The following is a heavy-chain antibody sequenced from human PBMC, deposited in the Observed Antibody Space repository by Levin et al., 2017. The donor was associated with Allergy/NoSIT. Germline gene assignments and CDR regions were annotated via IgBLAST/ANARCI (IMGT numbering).Heavy chain of an antibody. V-gene: IGHV4-34*01. CDR1: GGSISDYF. CDR2: ISHSGST. J-gene: IGHJ4*02. Sequence: PSETLSLTCAVYGGSISDYFWSWIRQPPGKGLEWIGEISHSGSTNYNPSLKSRVTISEDTSKNQFSLKLSSVTAADTAVYFCARDTYSSTWYKYWGQGTLVTVSS. D-gene: IGHD6-13*01. CDR3: ARDTYSSTWYKY.